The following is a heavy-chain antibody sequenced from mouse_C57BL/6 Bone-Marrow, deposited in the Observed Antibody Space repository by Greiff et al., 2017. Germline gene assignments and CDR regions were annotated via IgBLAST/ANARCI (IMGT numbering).Heavy chain of an antibody. Sequence: EVKLMESGGGLVQPGGSLKLSCAASGFTFSDYGMAWVRQAPRKGPEWVAFISNLAYSIYYADTVTGRFTISRENAKNTLYLEMSSLRSEDTAMYYCARDDYDFLDYWGQGTSVTVSS. CDR3: ARDDYDFLDY. CDR2: ISNLAYSI. V-gene: IGHV5-15*01. CDR1: GFTFSDYG. D-gene: IGHD2-4*01. J-gene: IGHJ4*01.